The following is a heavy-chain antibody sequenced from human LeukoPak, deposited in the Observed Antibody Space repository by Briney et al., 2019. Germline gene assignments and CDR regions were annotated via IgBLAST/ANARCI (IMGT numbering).Heavy chain of an antibody. D-gene: IGHD4-11*01. CDR3: ARDPTIPTEAIDY. J-gene: IGHJ4*02. CDR1: GFTFDDYA. Sequence: GGSLRLSCAASGFTFDDYAMHWVRHAPGKGLEWVSGISWNSGSIGYADSVKGRFTISRDNAENSLYLQMNSLRAEDTAVYYCARDPTIPTEAIDYWGQGTLVTVSS. V-gene: IGHV3-9*01. CDR2: ISWNSGSI.